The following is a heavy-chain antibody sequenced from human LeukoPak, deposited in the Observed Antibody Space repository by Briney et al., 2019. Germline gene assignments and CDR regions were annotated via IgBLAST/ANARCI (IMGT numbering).Heavy chain of an antibody. J-gene: IGHJ6*02. D-gene: IGHD6-13*01. V-gene: IGHV1-3*01. CDR3: ARDVIAAAGPNYYYGMDV. CDR2: INAGNGNT. Sequence: ASVKVSCKASGYTFTSYAMHWVRQAPGQRLEWMGWINAGNGNTKYSQKFQGRVTITRDTSASTAYMELSSLRSEDTAVYYCARDVIAAAGPNYYYGMDVWGQGTTVTVSS. CDR1: GYTFTSYA.